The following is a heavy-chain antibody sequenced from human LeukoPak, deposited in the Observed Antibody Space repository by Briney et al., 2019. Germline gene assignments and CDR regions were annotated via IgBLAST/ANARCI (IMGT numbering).Heavy chain of an antibody. Sequence: SETLSLTCTVSGGSISSGGYYWSWIRQHPGKGLEWIGYIYYSGSTYYNPSLKSRVTISVDTSKNRFSLKLSSVTAADTAVYYCARENFVRQQQLCWFDPWGQGTLVTVSS. V-gene: IGHV4-31*03. J-gene: IGHJ5*02. CDR2: IYYSGST. CDR1: GGSISSGGYY. D-gene: IGHD6-13*01. CDR3: ARENFVRQQQLCWFDP.